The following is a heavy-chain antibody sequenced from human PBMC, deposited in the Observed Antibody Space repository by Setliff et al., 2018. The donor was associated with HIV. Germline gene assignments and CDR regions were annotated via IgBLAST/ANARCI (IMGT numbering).Heavy chain of an antibody. CDR3: ARVYYFDSSGYYQRGDVFDI. D-gene: IGHD3-22*01. J-gene: IGHJ3*02. V-gene: IGHV4-59*01. CDR1: GGFTSNEY. Sequence: PSETLSLTCTVSGGFTSNEYWSWIRQPPGKGLEWIGYIYDSGSPKYNPSLKSRVTISIDTPKSQISLKLTSVTAADTAMYHCARVYYFDSSGYYQRGDVFDIWGQGTMVTVSS. CDR2: IYDSGSP.